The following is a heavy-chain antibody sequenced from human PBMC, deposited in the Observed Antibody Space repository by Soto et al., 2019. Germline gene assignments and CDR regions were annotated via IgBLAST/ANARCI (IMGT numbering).Heavy chain of an antibody. CDR3: AKDKADSSGWFQ. Sequence: SLRLSCAASGFTFSSYAMSWVRQAPGKGLEWVSAISGSGGSTYYADSVKGRFTISRDNSKNTLYLQMNSLRAEDTAVYYCAKDKADSSGWFQWGQGTLVTVSS. CDR1: GFTFSSYA. J-gene: IGHJ4*02. CDR2: ISGSGGST. D-gene: IGHD6-19*01. V-gene: IGHV3-23*01.